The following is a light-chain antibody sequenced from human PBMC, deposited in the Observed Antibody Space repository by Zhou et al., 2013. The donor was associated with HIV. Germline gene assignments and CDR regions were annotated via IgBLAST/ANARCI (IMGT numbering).Light chain of an antibody. J-gene: IGKJ2*01. Sequence: EIVMTQYPATLSVSPGERVTLYCRASQSVNRNLAWYQQKPGQAPRLLIYGASSRATGIPARFSGSGSGTDFTLTISSLQPEDFATYYCQQSYYIPRTFGQGTKLEIK. CDR3: QQSYYIPRT. V-gene: IGKV3-15*01. CDR1: QSVNRN. CDR2: GAS.